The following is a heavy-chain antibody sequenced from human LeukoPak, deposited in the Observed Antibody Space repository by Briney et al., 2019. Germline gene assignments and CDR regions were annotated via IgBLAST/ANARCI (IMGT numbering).Heavy chain of an antibody. V-gene: IGHV1-46*01. CDR1: GYTFTSYY. CDR3: ARGETYDFWSGYYDAPNWFDP. J-gene: IGHJ5*02. D-gene: IGHD3-3*01. Sequence: GASVKVSRKASGYTFTSYYMHWVRQAPGQGLEWMGIINPSGGSTSYAQKFQGRVTMTRDMSTSTVYMELSSLRSEDTAVYYCARGETYDFWSGYYDAPNWFDPWGQGTLVTVSS. CDR2: INPSGGST.